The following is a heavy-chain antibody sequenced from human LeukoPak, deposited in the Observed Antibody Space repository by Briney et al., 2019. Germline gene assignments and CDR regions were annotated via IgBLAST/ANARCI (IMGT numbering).Heavy chain of an antibody. CDR3: ARDPDYDLWSGYYDY. CDR1: GFTFSNFW. J-gene: IGHJ4*02. D-gene: IGHD3-3*01. CDR2: IWYDGRNK. V-gene: IGHV3-33*08. Sequence: GGSLRLSCAASGFTFSNFWMGWVRQAPGKGQVWVAVIWYDGRNKYYVDSVKGRFTISRDNSKNTLYLKMNSLRAEDTAVYYCARDPDYDLWSGYYDYWGQGTLVTVSS.